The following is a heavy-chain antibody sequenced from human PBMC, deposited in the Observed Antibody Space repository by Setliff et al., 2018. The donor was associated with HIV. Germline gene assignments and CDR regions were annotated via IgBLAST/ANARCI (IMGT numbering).Heavy chain of an antibody. CDR1: GFTFGNYA. CDR3: ARDRGDSSGYYDAFDI. V-gene: IGHV3-49*03. CDR2: IRRETYGGTT. Sequence: PGGSLRLSCLGSGFTFGNYAVSWFRQAPGKGLEWISFIRRETYGGTTEYAASVKGRYTISRDDSESIAYLHMNSLKSEDTAMHFCARDRGDSSGYYDAFDIWGQGTMVTVSS. J-gene: IGHJ3*02. D-gene: IGHD6-19*01.